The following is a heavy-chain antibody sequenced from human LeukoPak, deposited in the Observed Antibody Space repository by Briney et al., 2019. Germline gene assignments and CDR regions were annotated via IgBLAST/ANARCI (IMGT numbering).Heavy chain of an antibody. CDR2: IKSKIDGGTT. CDR1: GFTFGNAW. V-gene: IGHV3-15*01. D-gene: IGHD6-13*01. Sequence: GGSLRLSCAASGFTFGNAWMSWVRQAPGKGLEWVGRIKSKIDGGTTDYATPVKGRFSISRDDSRNTLHLQMNSLKTEDTAVYYCTTDAGYTSRWYNYWGQGTLVTVSS. J-gene: IGHJ4*02. CDR3: TTDAGYTSRWYNY.